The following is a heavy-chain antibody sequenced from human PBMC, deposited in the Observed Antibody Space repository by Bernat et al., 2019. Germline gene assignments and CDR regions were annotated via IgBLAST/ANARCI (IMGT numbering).Heavy chain of an antibody. CDR3: ARDLALEWLRFDLGY. Sequence: QVQLVESGGGVVRPGRSLRLSCAASGFTFSSYGMHWVRQAPGKGLEWVAVIWYDGSNKYYADSVKGRFTISRDNSKNTLYLQMNSLRAEDTAVYYCARDLALEWLRFDLGYWGQGTLVTVSS. D-gene: IGHD5-12*01. CDR2: IWYDGSNK. J-gene: IGHJ4*02. V-gene: IGHV3-33*01. CDR1: GFTFSSYG.